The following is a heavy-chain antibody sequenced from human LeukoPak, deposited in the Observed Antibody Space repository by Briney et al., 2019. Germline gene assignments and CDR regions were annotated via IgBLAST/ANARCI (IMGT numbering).Heavy chain of an antibody. D-gene: IGHD3-22*01. V-gene: IGHV3-33*06. J-gene: IGHJ4*02. CDR1: GFTYSSYG. CDR3: AKEYDSSGPPFDY. Sequence: QPGRSLRLSCAASGFTYSSYGMHWVRQAPGKGLEWVAVIWYDGSNKYYADSVKGRFTISRDNSKNTLYLQMNSLRAEDTAVYYCAKEYDSSGPPFDYWGQGTLVTVSS. CDR2: IWYDGSNK.